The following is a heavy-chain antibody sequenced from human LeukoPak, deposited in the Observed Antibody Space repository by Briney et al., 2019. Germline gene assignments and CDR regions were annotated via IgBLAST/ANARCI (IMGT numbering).Heavy chain of an antibody. V-gene: IGHV3-11*04. Sequence: GGSLRLSCAASGFTFSDYYTSWIRQAPGKGLEWVSYISSSGSTIYYADSVKGRFTISRDNAKNSLYLQMNSLRAEDTAVYYCARDHYDFWSGYPNAYYYYYMDVWGKGTTVTVSS. CDR2: ISSSGSTI. J-gene: IGHJ6*03. D-gene: IGHD3-3*01. CDR3: ARDHYDFWSGYPNAYYYYYMDV. CDR1: GFTFSDYY.